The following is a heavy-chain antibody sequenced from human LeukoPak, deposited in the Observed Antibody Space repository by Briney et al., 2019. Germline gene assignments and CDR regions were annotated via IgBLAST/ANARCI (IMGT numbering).Heavy chain of an antibody. D-gene: IGHD6-13*01. Sequence: GGSLRLSCAASGFTFSDYGMHWVRQAPGKGLEWVSAISGSGGTTDYADSVKGRFTILRDNSKNTLFLDMDSLRAEDTAVYYCATDYTSSWYQFVYWGQGTLVTVSS. CDR3: ATDYTSSWYQFVY. CDR2: ISGSGGTT. CDR1: GFTFSDYG. V-gene: IGHV3-23*01. J-gene: IGHJ4*02.